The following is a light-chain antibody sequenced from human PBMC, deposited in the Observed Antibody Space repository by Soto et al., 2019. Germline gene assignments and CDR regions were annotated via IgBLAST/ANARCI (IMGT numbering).Light chain of an antibody. CDR1: SSDVGDYNL. CDR2: EGS. V-gene: IGLV2-23*01. J-gene: IGLJ3*02. Sequence: QSVLTQPASVSGSPGQSITISCTGTSSDVGDYNLVSWYQQHPGRAPKLMIYEGSKRPSGVSNRFSGSKSGNTASLTISGLQAEDEADYYCCSYAPNSPWVFGGGTKLTVL. CDR3: CSYAPNSPWV.